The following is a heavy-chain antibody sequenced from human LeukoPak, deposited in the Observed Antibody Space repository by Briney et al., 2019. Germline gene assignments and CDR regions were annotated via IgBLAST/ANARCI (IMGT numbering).Heavy chain of an antibody. V-gene: IGHV3-7*04. CDR3: ARVKTGTTNWFDP. J-gene: IGHJ5*02. CDR2: INQDGSGK. CDR1: AFTFTSSW. D-gene: IGHD1-1*01. Sequence: GGSLRLSCAASAFTFTSSWMSWVRQAPGKGLEWAATINQDGSGKYYVDSVKGRFTISRDNAKNSLHLQMSSLRAEDTAVYYCARVKTGTTNWFDPWGQGTLVTVSS.